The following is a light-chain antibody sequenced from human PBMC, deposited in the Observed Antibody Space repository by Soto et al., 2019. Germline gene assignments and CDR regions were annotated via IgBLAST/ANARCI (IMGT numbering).Light chain of an antibody. CDR3: FSFTTTSTHV. CDR2: EAS. Sequence: QSALTQPPSVSGSPGQSVTISCTGTSTDFVSYNRVSWYQQPPGTAPKLIIYEASNRPSGVPDRFSGSKSGNTASLTISGLQAADEADYFCFSFTTTSTHVFGTGTKLTVL. CDR1: STDFVSYNR. V-gene: IGLV2-18*02. J-gene: IGLJ1*01.